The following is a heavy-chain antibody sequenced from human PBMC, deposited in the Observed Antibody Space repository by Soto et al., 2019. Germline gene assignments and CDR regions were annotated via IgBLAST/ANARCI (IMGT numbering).Heavy chain of an antibody. D-gene: IGHD5-18*01. J-gene: IGHJ4*02. CDR3: ARGRRYSYGNPHFDY. Sequence: NPSETLSLTCAVYGGSFSGYYWSWIRQPPGKGLEWIGEINHSGSTNYNPSLKSRVTISVDTSKNQFSLKLSSVTAADTAVYYCARGRRYSYGNPHFDYWGQGTLVTVSS. CDR1: GGSFSGYY. CDR2: INHSGST. V-gene: IGHV4-34*01.